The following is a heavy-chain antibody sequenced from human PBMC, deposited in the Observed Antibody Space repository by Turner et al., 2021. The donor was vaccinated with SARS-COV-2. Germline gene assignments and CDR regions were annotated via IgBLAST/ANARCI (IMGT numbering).Heavy chain of an antibody. CDR2: ISSNGGST. CDR3: FGSGWYLGDY. V-gene: IGHV3-64D*06. CDR1: GFTFSSYA. Sequence: EVQQVESGGGLVQPGESRRLSCSASGFTFSSYAMHWVRQAPGKGLEYVSAISSNGGSTYYADSVKGRFSISRDNSKNTVYLQMSSLRVNDTAIYYCFGSGWYLGDYWGQGALVTVSS. J-gene: IGHJ4*02. D-gene: IGHD6-19*01.